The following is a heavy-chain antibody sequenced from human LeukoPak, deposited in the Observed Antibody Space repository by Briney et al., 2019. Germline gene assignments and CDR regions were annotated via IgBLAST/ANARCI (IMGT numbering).Heavy chain of an antibody. CDR1: GDSVSSNSAA. J-gene: IGHJ4*02. CDR3: ARSTGPIDY. D-gene: IGHD1-1*01. Sequence: SQTLSLTCAISGDSVSSNSAAWNWIRQSPSRGLEWLGRTYYRSKWFTYYAVSVKSRISINRDTSKNQISLQLNSVTPEDTAVYYCARSTGPIDYWGQGTLVTVFS. CDR2: TYYRSKWFT. V-gene: IGHV6-1*01.